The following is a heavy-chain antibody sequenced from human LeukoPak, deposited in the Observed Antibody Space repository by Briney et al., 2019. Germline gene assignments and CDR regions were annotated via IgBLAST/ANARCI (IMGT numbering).Heavy chain of an antibody. J-gene: IGHJ5*02. V-gene: IGHV3-7*01. Sequence: GGSLRLSCAASGFTFSSYLMSWVRQAPGKGLEWVANIKQDGSEKYYVDSVKGRFTISRDNAKNSLYLQMNSLRAEDTAVYYCARVQRFGELLFDPWGQGTLVTVSS. CDR1: GFTFSSYL. CDR3: ARVQRFGELLFDP. D-gene: IGHD3-10*01. CDR2: IKQDGSEK.